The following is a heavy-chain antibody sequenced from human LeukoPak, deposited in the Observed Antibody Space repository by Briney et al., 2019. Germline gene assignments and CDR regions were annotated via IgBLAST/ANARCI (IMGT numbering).Heavy chain of an antibody. V-gene: IGHV4-59*01. CDR2: IYYSGST. D-gene: IGHD6-19*01. CDR1: GGSFSGYY. J-gene: IGHJ5*02. Sequence: SETLSLTCTVSGGSFSGYYWSWIRQPPGKGLEWIGDIYYSGSTNYNPSLKSRVTISVDTSKNQFSLKLSSVTAADTAVYYCARYSETVAGRARSTEPWG. CDR3: ARYSETVAGRARSTEP.